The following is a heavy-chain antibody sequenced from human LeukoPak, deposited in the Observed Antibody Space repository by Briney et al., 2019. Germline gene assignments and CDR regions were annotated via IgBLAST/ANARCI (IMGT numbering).Heavy chain of an antibody. CDR1: GFSFNIYA. CDR2: IGSGSVDK. J-gene: IGHJ5*01. V-gene: IGHV3-23*01. D-gene: IGHD3-3*01. Sequence: GGSLRLSCAASGFSFNIYAMGWVRQAPGKGLEWVSVIGSGSVDKHYADTVRGRFDISRDNSKNRLFLQMNSLRVEDSGVYYCAKRVPLTALDSWGQGTLVTVSS. CDR3: AKRVPLTALDS.